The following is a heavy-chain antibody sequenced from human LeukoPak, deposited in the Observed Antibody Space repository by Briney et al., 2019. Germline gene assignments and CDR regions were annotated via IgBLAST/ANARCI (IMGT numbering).Heavy chain of an antibody. CDR2: ISVYNGNT. CDR3: ARGVLLGDDAFDI. D-gene: IGHD3-10*01. V-gene: IGHV1-18*01. Sequence: ASVKVSCKASGYTFANFGITWVRQAPGQGLEWMGWISVYNGNTNYAQKLQGRVTMTTDTSTSTAYMELRSLRSDDTAVYYCARGVLLGDDAFDIWGQGTVVTVSS. J-gene: IGHJ3*02. CDR1: GYTFANFG.